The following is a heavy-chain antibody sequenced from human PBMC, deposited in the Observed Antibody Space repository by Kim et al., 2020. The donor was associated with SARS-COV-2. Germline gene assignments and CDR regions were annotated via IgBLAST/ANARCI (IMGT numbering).Heavy chain of an antibody. D-gene: IGHD3-9*01. J-gene: IGHJ3*02. V-gene: IGHV3-23*01. CDR3: AKDLFWVPGAFDI. Sequence: YAEAGKGRFTISRDKSKNTLYLQMNSLRAEDTAVYYCAKDLFWVPGAFDIWGQGTMVTVSS.